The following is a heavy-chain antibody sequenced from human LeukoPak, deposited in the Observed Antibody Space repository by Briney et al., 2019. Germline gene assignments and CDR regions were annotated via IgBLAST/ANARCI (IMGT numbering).Heavy chain of an antibody. CDR2: ISSSSSTT. J-gene: IGHJ4*02. CDR1: GFTFSSYS. CDR3: ARGPGSTGWYFFLDY. Sequence: PGGSLRLSCAASGFTFSSYSMNWVRQAPGKGLEWVSYISSSSSTTYYADSVKGRFTISRDNAKNSLYLQMNSLRAEDTAVYYCARGPGSTGWYFFLDYWGQGTLVTVSS. D-gene: IGHD6-19*01. V-gene: IGHV3-48*01.